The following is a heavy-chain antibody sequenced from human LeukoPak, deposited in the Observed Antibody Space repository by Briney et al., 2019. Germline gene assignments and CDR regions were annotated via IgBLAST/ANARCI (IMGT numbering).Heavy chain of an antibody. CDR2: IYYSGST. Sequence: SETLSLTCTVSGGSISSYYWSWIRQPPGKGLEWIGYIYYSGSTNYNPSLKSRVTISVDTSKNQFSLKLSSVTAADTAVYYCARFARRGSYIDYWGQGTLVTVSS. D-gene: IGHD1-26*01. CDR3: ARFARRGSYIDY. V-gene: IGHV4-59*01. J-gene: IGHJ4*02. CDR1: GGSISSYY.